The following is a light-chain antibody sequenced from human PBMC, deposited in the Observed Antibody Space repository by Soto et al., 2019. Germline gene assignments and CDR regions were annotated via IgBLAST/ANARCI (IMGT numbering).Light chain of an antibody. CDR1: QSVSSSS. CDR3: QQYGSSPYT. CDR2: GAS. Sequence: EIVLTQSPGTLSLSPGERATLSCRASQSVSSSSLAWYQQKPGQAHRLLIYGASSRATGIPDRFSGSGSGTDFSLTISRLEPEDFEVFYCQQYGSSPYTFGLGTKLEIK. J-gene: IGKJ2*01. V-gene: IGKV3-20*01.